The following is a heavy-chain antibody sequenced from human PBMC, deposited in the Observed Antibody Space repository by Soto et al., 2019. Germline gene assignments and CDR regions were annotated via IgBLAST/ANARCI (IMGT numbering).Heavy chain of an antibody. CDR2: IYYSGST. CDR1: GGSISSGGYY. Sequence: QVQLQESGPGLVKPSQTLSLTCTVSGGSISSGGYYWSWIRQHPGKGLEWIGYIYYSGSTYYNPSLKSRVTISKDTSKNQFSLKLTAVTAADTAVYYCARGRGEYCSCGLCLVDYWGQGTLVTVSS. D-gene: IGHD2-15*01. V-gene: IGHV4-31*03. J-gene: IGHJ4*02. CDR3: ARGRGEYCSCGLCLVDY.